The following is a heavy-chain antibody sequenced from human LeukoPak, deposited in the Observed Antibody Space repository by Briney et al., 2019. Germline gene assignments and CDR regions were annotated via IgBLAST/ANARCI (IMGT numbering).Heavy chain of an antibody. CDR2: IFHTGST. J-gene: IGHJ4*02. V-gene: IGHV4-31*03. CDR3: ARAGYSGFDFNFDY. CDR1: GGSVTIGGHF. D-gene: IGHD5-12*01. Sequence: SQTLSLTCTVSGGSVTIGGHFWSWIRQHPGKGLEWIGYIFHTGSTLYNPSLESRISISLDTSKNQFHLMLTSVTAADTAVYYCARAGYSGFDFNFDYWGQGTLVTVSS.